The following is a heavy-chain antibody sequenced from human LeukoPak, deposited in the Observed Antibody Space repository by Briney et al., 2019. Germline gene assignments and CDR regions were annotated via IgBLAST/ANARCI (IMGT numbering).Heavy chain of an antibody. CDR3: ARDGETAAPWALDL. V-gene: IGHV3-48*03. D-gene: IGHD3-10*01. CDR1: GFTFSNYE. Sequence: GGSLRLSCAASGFTFSNYEMNWVRQAPGKGLEWVSFISYSGNTIKYADSVKGRFTISRDNAKNSLYLQLSSLRVEDMGIYYCARDGETAAPWALDLWGQGTMVTVSS. CDR2: ISYSGNTI. J-gene: IGHJ3*01.